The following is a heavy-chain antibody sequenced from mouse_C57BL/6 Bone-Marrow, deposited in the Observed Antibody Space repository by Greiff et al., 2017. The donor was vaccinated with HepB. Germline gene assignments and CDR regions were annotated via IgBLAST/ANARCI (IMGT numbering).Heavy chain of an antibody. D-gene: IGHD3-2*02. CDR1: GYTFTSYW. CDR2: IYPGSGST. J-gene: IGHJ2*01. Sequence: VQLQQPGAELVKPGASVKMSCKASGYTFTSYWITWVKQRPGQGLEWIGDIYPGSGSTNYNEKFKSKATLTVDTSSSTAYMQLSSLTCEDSAVYYCARGEKTAQVTGFDYWGQGTTLTVSS. V-gene: IGHV1-55*01. CDR3: ARGEKTAQVTGFDY.